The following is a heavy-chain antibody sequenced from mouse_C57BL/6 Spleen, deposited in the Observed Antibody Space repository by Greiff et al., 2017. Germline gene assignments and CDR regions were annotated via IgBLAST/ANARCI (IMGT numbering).Heavy chain of an antibody. Sequence: QVQLQQPGAELVKPGASVKLSCKASGYTFTSYWMHWVKQRPGRGLEWIGRIDPNSGGTKYNEKFKSKATLTVDKPSSTAYVQLSSLTSEDSAVYYCARTIYYYGSSYDPSFDYWGQGTTLTVSS. J-gene: IGHJ2*01. CDR2: IDPNSGGT. CDR1: GYTFTSYW. CDR3: ARTIYYYGSSYDPSFDY. D-gene: IGHD1-1*01. V-gene: IGHV1-72*01.